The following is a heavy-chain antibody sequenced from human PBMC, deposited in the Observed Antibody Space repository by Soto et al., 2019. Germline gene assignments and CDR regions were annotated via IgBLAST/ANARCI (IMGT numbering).Heavy chain of an antibody. J-gene: IGHJ5*02. CDR2: ISHSGRT. V-gene: IGHV4-4*02. D-gene: IGHD2-8*02. CDR3: AGNGDCTGGICSVGWFDP. CDR1: GASMRNIDW. Sequence: QVQLQESGPGLVEPSGTLSLNCGVSGASMRNIDWWSWVRQAPGKGLGWIGEISHSGRTNYNPSLQRRVTKAIDTSKHQLCLKARSLTAADTAIYYCAGNGDCTGGICSVGWFDPWGQGTLVGVSS.